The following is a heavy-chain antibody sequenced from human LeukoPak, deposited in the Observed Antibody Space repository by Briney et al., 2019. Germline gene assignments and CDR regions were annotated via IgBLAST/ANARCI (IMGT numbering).Heavy chain of an antibody. CDR2: INPNSGGT. J-gene: IGHJ6*03. CDR1: GYTFTGYY. V-gene: IGHV1-2*02. Sequence: ASVKVSCKASGYTFTGYYMHWVRQAPGQGLEWMGWINPNSGGTNYAQKFQGRFTMTRDTSISTAYMELSSLRSEDTAVYYCGLGCSSTSCYSYYYMDVWGKGTTVTVSS. CDR3: GLGCSSTSCYSYYYMDV. D-gene: IGHD2-2*01.